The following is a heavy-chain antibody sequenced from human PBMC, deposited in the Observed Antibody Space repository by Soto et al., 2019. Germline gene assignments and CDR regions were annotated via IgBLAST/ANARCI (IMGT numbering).Heavy chain of an antibody. J-gene: IGHJ4*02. CDR1: GLTFSPYW. CDR2: IKPDGTEK. D-gene: IGHD6-19*01. Sequence: GGSLRLSCAVSGLTFSPYWMSWVRQAPGKGLEWVANIKPDGTEKYYVDSAKGRFTISRDNAKNSLYLQMNSLTAEDTAIYFCAREVASSGWYDYWGQGTLVTVSS. V-gene: IGHV3-7*01. CDR3: AREVASSGWYDY.